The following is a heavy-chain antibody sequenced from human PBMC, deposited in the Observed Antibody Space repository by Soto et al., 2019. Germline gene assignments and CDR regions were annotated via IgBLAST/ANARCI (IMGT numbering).Heavy chain of an antibody. J-gene: IGHJ4*02. Sequence: GGSLRLSCAASGLTFTRYSMNWVRQAPGKGIEWVSSISSTTNYIYYGDSMKGRLTIFRDNARKTLFLQMNGFGAEDTAVYYCAKDPVPAALPFFDYWGQGTLVTVSS. V-gene: IGHV3-21*01. CDR1: GLTFTRYS. CDR3: AKDPVPAALPFFDY. CDR2: ISSTTNYI. D-gene: IGHD2-2*01.